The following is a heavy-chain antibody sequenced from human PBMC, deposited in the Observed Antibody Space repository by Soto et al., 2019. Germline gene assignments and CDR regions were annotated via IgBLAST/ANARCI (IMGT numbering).Heavy chain of an antibody. Sequence: VQLVESGGGLVQPGTSLRLSCAASGLALHDHAIHWLRQAPGKGLEWVSGIGWDSNRIGYADSVKGRFTISRDNDKNSLYLQMSSLRPEDTALYYCTKDILPGGADYWGQGTLVTVSS. CDR2: IGWDSNRI. CDR3: TKDILPGGADY. CDR1: GLALHDHA. J-gene: IGHJ4*02. V-gene: IGHV3-9*01. D-gene: IGHD2-15*01.